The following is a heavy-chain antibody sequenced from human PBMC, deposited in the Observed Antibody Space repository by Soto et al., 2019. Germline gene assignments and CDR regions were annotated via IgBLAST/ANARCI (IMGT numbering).Heavy chain of an antibody. J-gene: IGHJ5*02. CDR3: ARGPVSGGSWWWFDP. Sequence: PSETLSLTCAVSGGSISSGGYSWSWIRQPPGKGLEWIGYIYHSGSTYYNPSLKSRVTISVDRSKNQFSLKLSSVTAADTAVYYCARGPVSGGSWWWFDPWGQGTLVTVSS. D-gene: IGHD2-15*01. CDR2: IYHSGST. CDR1: GGSISSGGYS. V-gene: IGHV4-30-2*01.